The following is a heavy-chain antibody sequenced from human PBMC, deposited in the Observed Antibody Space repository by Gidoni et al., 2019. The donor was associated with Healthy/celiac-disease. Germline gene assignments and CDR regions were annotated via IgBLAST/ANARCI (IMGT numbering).Heavy chain of an antibody. J-gene: IGHJ4*02. CDR3: ARDQSGSYDLPYYFDY. D-gene: IGHD1-26*01. CDR1: GGTFSSYT. V-gene: IGHV1-69*08. Sequence: QVQLVQSGAEVKKPGSSVKVSCKASGGTFSSYTISWVRQAPGQGLEWMGRIIPILGIANYAQKFQGRVTITADKSTSTAYMELSSLRSEDTAVYYCARDQSGSYDLPYYFDYWGQGTLVTVSS. CDR2: IIPILGIA.